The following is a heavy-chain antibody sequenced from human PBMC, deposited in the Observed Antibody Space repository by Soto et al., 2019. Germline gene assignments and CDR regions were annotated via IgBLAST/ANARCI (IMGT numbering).Heavy chain of an antibody. V-gene: IGHV1-2*02. CDR2: IHPNTGGT. Sequence: QVQLVQSGAEVRKPGASVKVSCKASGYPYTNSYMRWVRHAPGQGLEWMGWIHPNTGGTNYAQKFQGRVTMTRDTSVSTVYMELNRLTSDDTAIYFCASDFRTRGWFRQAGNFAMDVWGQGTTVTVS. D-gene: IGHD6-19*01. CDR3: ASDFRTRGWFRQAGNFAMDV. J-gene: IGHJ6*02. CDR1: GYPYTNSY.